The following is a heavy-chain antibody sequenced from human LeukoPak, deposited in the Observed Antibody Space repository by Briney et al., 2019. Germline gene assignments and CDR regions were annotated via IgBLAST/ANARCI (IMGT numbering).Heavy chain of an antibody. D-gene: IGHD2/OR15-2a*01. CDR2: MNSYSGGT. Sequence: ASVKVSCKASGYSFTDHYVHWVRQAPGQGLEWMGWMNSYSGGTNYAQKFQGRVTMTRDTSISTAYMELSRLRSDDTAVYYCARQNSWSFDYWGQGTLVTVSS. V-gene: IGHV1-2*02. CDR3: ARQNSWSFDY. CDR1: GYSFTDHY. J-gene: IGHJ4*02.